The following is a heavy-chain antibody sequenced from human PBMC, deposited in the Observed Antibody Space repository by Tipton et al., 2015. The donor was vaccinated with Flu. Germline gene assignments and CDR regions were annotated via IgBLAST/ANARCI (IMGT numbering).Heavy chain of an antibody. CDR3: ARDGPPYSPTSGWFDP. Sequence: SLRLSCAASGFTFSRYAMSWVRQAPGKGLEWVSAVSGGGGTRYFADSVKGRFTISRDNIKNTLYLQMNSLRADDTAVYFCARDGPPYSPTSGWFDPWGQGTLVTVSS. J-gene: IGHJ5*02. CDR2: VSGGGGTR. V-gene: IGHV3-23*01. D-gene: IGHD1-26*01. CDR1: GFTFSRYA.